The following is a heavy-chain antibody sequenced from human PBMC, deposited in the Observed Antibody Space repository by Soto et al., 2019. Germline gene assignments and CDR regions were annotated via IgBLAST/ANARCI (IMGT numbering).Heavy chain of an antibody. D-gene: IGHD3-9*01. J-gene: IGHJ2*01. Sequence: QVQLQESGPGLVKPSETLFLTCTVSGVSITPYFWSWIRQPAGEAPEWLGHIYASGRTTYNPSLKSRVTMFVSQTQVSLRLTSVTAADTAVYYCARHFDVDPSLDHYYFDLWGRGALVTVSS. CDR2: IYASGRT. V-gene: IGHV4-4*07. CDR1: GVSITPYF. CDR3: ARHFDVDPSLDHYYFDL.